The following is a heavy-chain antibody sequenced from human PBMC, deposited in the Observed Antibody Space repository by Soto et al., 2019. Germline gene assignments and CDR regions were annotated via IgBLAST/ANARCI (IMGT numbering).Heavy chain of an antibody. V-gene: IGHV4-59*08. Sequence: PSETLSLTCAVYGGSFSGYYWSWIRQPPGKGLEWIGYIYYSGSTNYNPSLKSRVTISVDTSKNQFSLKLSSVTAADTAVYYCARARAYYGDFNWFDPWGQGTLVTVSS. CDR2: IYYSGST. J-gene: IGHJ5*02. CDR1: GGSFSGYY. CDR3: ARARAYYGDFNWFDP. D-gene: IGHD4-17*01.